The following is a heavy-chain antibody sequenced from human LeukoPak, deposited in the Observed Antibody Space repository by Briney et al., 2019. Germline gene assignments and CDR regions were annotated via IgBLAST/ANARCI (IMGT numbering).Heavy chain of an antibody. D-gene: IGHD2-8*02. V-gene: IGHV4-61*01. CDR3: AILNYNYYGMDV. J-gene: IGHJ6*02. CDR1: GGSVSSGSYY. CDR2: FYNSGST. Sequence: SETLSLTCTVSGGSVSSGSYYWSWIRQPPGKGLEWIGYFYNSGSTNYNPSLKSRVAISVDTSKNQFSLRLSSVTAADTAVYYCAILNYNYYGMDVWGQGTTVTVSS.